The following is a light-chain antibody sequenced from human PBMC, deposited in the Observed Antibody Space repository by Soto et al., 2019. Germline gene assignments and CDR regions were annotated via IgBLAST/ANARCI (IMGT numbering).Light chain of an antibody. CDR1: QSISSY. V-gene: IGKV1-39*01. J-gene: IGKJ1*01. Sequence: DIQMTQSPSSLSASVGDRVTITCRASQSISSYLNWYQQKPGKAPNLLIYAASSLQSGVPSRFSGSGSGTDFTLTISSLQPEDFATYYCQQSYRTPPWTFGQGNKVEIK. CDR3: QQSYRTPPWT. CDR2: AAS.